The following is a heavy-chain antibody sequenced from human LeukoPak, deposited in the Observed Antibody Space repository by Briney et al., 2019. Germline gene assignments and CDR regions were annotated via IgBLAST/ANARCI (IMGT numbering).Heavy chain of an antibody. CDR3: ARDQWFGELHDYCYYYMDV. CDR2: INPNSGGT. Sequence: GASVKVSCKASGYTFTGYYMHWVRQAPGQGLEWMGWINPNSGGTNYAQKFQGRVTMTRDTSISTAYMELSRLRSDDTAVYYCARDQWFGELHDYCYYYMDVWGKGTTVTVSS. D-gene: IGHD3-10*01. J-gene: IGHJ6*03. CDR1: GYTFTGYY. V-gene: IGHV1-2*02.